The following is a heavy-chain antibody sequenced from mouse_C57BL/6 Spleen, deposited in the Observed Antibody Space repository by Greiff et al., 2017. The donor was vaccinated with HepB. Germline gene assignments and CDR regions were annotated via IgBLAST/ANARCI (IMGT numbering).Heavy chain of an antibody. CDR2: IDPSDSYT. CDR3: ARGGYGSSFWYFDV. V-gene: IGHV1-69*01. J-gene: IGHJ1*03. CDR1: GYTFTSYW. Sequence: VQLQQPGAELVMPGASVKLSCKASGYTFTSYWMHWVKQRPGQGLEWIGEIDPSDSYTNYNQKFKGKSTLTVDKSSSTAYMQLSSQTSEDSAVYYCARGGYGSSFWYFDVWGTGTTVTVSS. D-gene: IGHD1-1*01.